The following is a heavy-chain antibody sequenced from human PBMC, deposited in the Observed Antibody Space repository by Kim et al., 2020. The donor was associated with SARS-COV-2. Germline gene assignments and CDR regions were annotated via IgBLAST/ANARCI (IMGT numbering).Heavy chain of an antibody. V-gene: IGHV4-31*02. D-gene: IGHD6-19*01. J-gene: IGHJ6*02. Sequence: KSRVTISVDTSKNQFSLKLSSVTAADTAVYYCARDVLGYSSGWYEYGMDVWGQGTTVTVSS. CDR3: ARDVLGYSSGWYEYGMDV.